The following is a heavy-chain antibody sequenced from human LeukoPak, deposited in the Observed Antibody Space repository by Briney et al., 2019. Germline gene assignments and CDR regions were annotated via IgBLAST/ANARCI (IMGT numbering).Heavy chain of an antibody. D-gene: IGHD1-26*01. V-gene: IGHV4-39*07. CDR1: GGSISSSSYY. CDR3: ASTSWIVGATKGNAFDI. Sequence: SSETLSLTCTVSGGSISSSSYYWGWIRQPPGKGLEWIGSIYYSGSTYYNPSLKSRVTISVDTSKNQFSLKLSSVTAADTAVYYCASTSWIVGATKGNAFDIWGQGTMVTVSS. J-gene: IGHJ3*02. CDR2: IYYSGST.